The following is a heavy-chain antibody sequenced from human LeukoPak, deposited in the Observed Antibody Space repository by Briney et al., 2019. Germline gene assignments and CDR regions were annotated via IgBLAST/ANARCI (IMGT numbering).Heavy chain of an antibody. CDR1: GFTFSSYG. CDR3: AKDFPIYDSSGYWNYFDY. Sequence: PGGSLRLSCAASGFTFSSYGMRWVRQAPGKGLEWVAVISYDGSNKYYADSVKGRFTISRDNSKNTLYLQMNSLRAEDTAVYYCAKDFPIYDSSGYWNYFDYWGQGTLVTVSS. J-gene: IGHJ4*02. CDR2: ISYDGSNK. D-gene: IGHD3-22*01. V-gene: IGHV3-30*18.